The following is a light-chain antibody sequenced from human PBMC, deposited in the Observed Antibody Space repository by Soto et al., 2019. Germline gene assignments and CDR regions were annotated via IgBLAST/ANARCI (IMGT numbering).Light chain of an antibody. J-gene: IGLJ1*01. V-gene: IGLV1-40*01. CDR3: QSYDSSLTTFV. CDR1: SSNIGAEYD. Sequence: KRVAISCTGSSSNIGAEYDVHWYQQLPGTAPKRLIYGDNNRPSGVPDRFSGSKSGTSASLAITGLQPEDEADYYCQSYDSSLTTFVFGTGTKVTVL. CDR2: GDN.